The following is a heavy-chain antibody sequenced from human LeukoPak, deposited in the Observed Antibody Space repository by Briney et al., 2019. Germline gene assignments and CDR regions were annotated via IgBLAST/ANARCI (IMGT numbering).Heavy chain of an antibody. J-gene: IGHJ4*02. CDR1: GGSISSYY. D-gene: IGHD3-22*01. Sequence: SETLSLTCTVSGGSISSYYWSWIRQPAGKGLEWIGRMHTSGITNYNPSLKSRVTMSGDTSKNQISLKLRSVTAADTAVYYCARDQYYYDSSGYYRFDYWGQGTLVTVSS. V-gene: IGHV4-4*07. CDR2: MHTSGIT. CDR3: ARDQYYYDSSGYYRFDY.